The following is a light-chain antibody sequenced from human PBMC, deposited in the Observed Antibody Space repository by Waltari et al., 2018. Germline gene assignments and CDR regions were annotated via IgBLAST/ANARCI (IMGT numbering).Light chain of an antibody. J-gene: IGLJ2*01. V-gene: IGLV2-8*01. CDR3: TSYAGSNNVV. CDR1: SSDATNYNF. CDR2: EVT. Sequence: QSALTQPPSASGSPGQSVPIPCTGISSDATNYNFVSWYQHHPGKAPKLTLYEVTKRPSGIPDRFSGSKSGNTASLTISGLQAEDEASYYCTSYAGSNNVVFGGGTKVTVL.